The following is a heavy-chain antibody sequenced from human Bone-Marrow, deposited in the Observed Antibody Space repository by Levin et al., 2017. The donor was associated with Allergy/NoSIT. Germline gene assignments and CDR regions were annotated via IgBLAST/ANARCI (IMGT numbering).Heavy chain of an antibody. J-gene: IGHJ6*03. Sequence: GASVKVSCRASGDTFSNYGVSWVRQAPGQGLEWMGGIIPMVGTPMYAQKFQDGIAITADTFTSTVYVELRSLTSEDTAIYYCARTPAASNYYYFMDVWGIGTAVTVSS. D-gene: IGHD6-13*01. CDR3: ARTPAASNYYYFMDV. CDR2: IIPMVGTP. CDR1: GDTFSNYG. V-gene: IGHV1-69*06.